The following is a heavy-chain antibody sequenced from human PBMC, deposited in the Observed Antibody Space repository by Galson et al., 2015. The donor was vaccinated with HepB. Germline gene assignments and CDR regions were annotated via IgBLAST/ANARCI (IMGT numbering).Heavy chain of an antibody. D-gene: IGHD6-6*01. V-gene: IGHV3-30*18. CDR2: ISYDGSNK. CDR3: AKARTSSSFIFDY. Sequence: SPRLSCAASGFTFSSSGLHCVRQAPGKGPEWVAVISYDGSNKYYADSVKGRFTISRDNSKNTLYLQINSLRAEDTAVYYCAKARTSSSFIFDYWGQGTLVTVSS. J-gene: IGHJ4*02. CDR1: GFTFSSSG.